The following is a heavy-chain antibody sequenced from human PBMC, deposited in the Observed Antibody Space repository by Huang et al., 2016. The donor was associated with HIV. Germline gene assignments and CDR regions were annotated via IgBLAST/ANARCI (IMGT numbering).Heavy chain of an antibody. J-gene: IGHJ3*01. V-gene: IGHV1-8*03. D-gene: IGHD3-10*01. CDR1: GYTFTKYD. CDR3: ARGFGINYNHEAFDV. CDR2: MNPKSGNV. Sequence: QIQLAQSGAEVKKPGASVKVSCKASGYTFTKYDINWVRQASGQGVEWMGWMNPKSGNVGYTKKFQGRVAILRNSSINTSYLEVTSLTSEDTAVYYCARGFGINYNHEAFDVWGQGTMVTVSS.